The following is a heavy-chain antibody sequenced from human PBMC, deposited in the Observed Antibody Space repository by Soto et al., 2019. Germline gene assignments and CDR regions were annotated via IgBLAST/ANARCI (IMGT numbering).Heavy chain of an antibody. J-gene: IGHJ4*02. Sequence: QVQLVQSGAEVKKSGASVKVSCKTSGYTFISYGTSWVRQAPGQGLEWMGWISGYNGNTNYAQKFQGRVTMTKDTSTSTAYMEMRNLRSDDTAVYYCARDQDRARQVAPDYWGQGTLVTVSS. CDR2: ISGYNGNT. D-gene: IGHD6-6*01. CDR3: ARDQDRARQVAPDY. V-gene: IGHV1-18*01. CDR1: GYTFISYG.